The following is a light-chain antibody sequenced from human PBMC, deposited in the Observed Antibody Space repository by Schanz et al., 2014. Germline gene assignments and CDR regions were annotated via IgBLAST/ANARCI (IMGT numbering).Light chain of an antibody. CDR2: DAS. CDR1: QSVASN. Sequence: EIVLTQSPVTLSLYPGERATLSCRASQSVASNLAWYQQKPGQAPRLLIYDASTRATGIPARFSGSGSGTDFTLTITSLEPEDFAVYYCQRRGTWPPFTFGQGTKLEIK. V-gene: IGKV3-11*01. J-gene: IGKJ2*01. CDR3: QRRGTWPPFT.